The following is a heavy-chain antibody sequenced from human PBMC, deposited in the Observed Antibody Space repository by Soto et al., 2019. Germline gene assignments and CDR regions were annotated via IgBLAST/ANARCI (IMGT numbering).Heavy chain of an antibody. CDR1: GGSFSGYY. J-gene: IGHJ4*02. CDR3: ARDQLTGLFDD. CDR2: INHSGST. V-gene: IGHV4-34*01. Sequence: SETLSLTCAVYGGSFSGYYWTWIRQPPGTGLEWIGEINHSGSTNYNPSLKSRVTISVDTSKNQFSLKLTSVTAADTAVYYCARDQLTGLFDDWGQGPLVTVSS. D-gene: IGHD2-8*02.